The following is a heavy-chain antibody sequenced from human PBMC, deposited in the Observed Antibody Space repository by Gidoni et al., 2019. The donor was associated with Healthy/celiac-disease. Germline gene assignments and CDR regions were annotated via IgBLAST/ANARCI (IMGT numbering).Heavy chain of an antibody. J-gene: IGHJ2*01. CDR2: ISYDGSNT. CDR1: EFTFRTYA. CDR3: ARDRHSPGGWYWYFDL. D-gene: IGHD6-19*01. Sequence: QVQLVESGGGVVQPGRSLRLSCAASEFTFRTYAIHWVRQAPGKGLEWVAVISYDGSNTYYTDSVKGRFTISRDNSKNTLYLQMNSLRAEDTAVYYCARDRHSPGGWYWYFDLWGRGTLVTVSS. V-gene: IGHV3-30*04.